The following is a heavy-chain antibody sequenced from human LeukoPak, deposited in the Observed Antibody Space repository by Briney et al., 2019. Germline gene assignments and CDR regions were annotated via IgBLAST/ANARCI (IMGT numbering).Heavy chain of an antibody. CDR3: AKVGFSEMEWLLYSDH. D-gene: IGHD3-3*01. Sequence: SETLSLTCTVSGGSISSSSYYWGWIRQPPGKGLEWIGSIYYSGITYYNPSLKSRVTIFVDTSKNQFSLKLSSVTAADTAVYYCAKVGFSEMEWLLYSDHWGQGTLVTVSS. V-gene: IGHV4-39*01. CDR1: GGSISSSSYY. CDR2: IYYSGIT. J-gene: IGHJ4*02.